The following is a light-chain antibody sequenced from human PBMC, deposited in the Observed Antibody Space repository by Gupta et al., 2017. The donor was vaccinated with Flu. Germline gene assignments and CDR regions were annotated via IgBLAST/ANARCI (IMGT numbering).Light chain of an antibody. V-gene: IGKV1-33*01. CDR1: QDISNY. CDR2: DAS. Sequence: DIQMTQSPSSLSASVGDRVTVTCQASQDISNYLNWYQQKPGKAPNLLIYDASNLETGVPSRCSGSGSATHFTFTISTLQPEDVATYFCQQYDDLPLTFGGGTKVEIK. J-gene: IGKJ4*01. CDR3: QQYDDLPLT.